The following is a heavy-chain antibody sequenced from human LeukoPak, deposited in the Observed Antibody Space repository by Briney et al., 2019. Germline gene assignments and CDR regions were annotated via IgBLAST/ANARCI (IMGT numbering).Heavy chain of an antibody. CDR3: AKEGFDS. CDR1: GFTFSSYV. V-gene: IGHV3-23*01. J-gene: IGHJ4*02. CDR2: ISKSGVST. Sequence: GGSLRLSCAASGFTFSSYVMSWVRQAPGKGLEWVSSISKSGVSTYDAESVRGRFTICRDNSKNALYLQMNSRSAEDTVVYYCAKEGFDSWGQGTLVTVSS.